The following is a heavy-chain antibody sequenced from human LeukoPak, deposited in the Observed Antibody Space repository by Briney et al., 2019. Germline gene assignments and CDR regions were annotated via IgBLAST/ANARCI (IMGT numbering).Heavy chain of an antibody. V-gene: IGHV4-39*07. J-gene: IGHJ4*02. Sequence: SETLSLTCTVSGGSISSSSYYWGWIRQPPGKGLEWIGSIYYSGSTYYNPSLKSRVTISVDTSKNQFSLKLSSVTAADTAVYYCAITSSTSDLFRYWGQGTLVTVSS. CDR1: GGSISSSSYY. CDR3: AITSSTSDLFRY. CDR2: IYYSGST. D-gene: IGHD2-2*01.